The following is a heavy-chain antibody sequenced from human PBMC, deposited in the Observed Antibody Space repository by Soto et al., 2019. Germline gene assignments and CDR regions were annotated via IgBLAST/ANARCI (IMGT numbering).Heavy chain of an antibody. CDR1: GGTFSSYA. CDR2: IIPIFGTA. V-gene: IGHV1-69*13. CDR3: ARLQYGRDGYNSRFDY. J-gene: IGHJ4*02. D-gene: IGHD1-1*01. Sequence: ASVKVSCKASGGTFSSYAISWVRQAPGQGLEWMGGIIPIFGTANYAQKFQGRVTITADESTSTAYMELSSLRSEDTAVYYCARLQYGRDGYNSRFDYWGQGTLVTVSS.